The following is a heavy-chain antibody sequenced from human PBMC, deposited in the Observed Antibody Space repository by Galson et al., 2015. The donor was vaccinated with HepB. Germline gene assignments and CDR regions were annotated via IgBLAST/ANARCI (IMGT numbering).Heavy chain of an antibody. D-gene: IGHD6-13*01. V-gene: IGHV3-73*01. CDR2: IRSKASNYAT. CDR1: GFTFSGSA. CDR3: IRMADLSGYSSS. Sequence: LRLSCAASGFTFSGSAIHWVRQTSGKGLEWVGRIRSKASNYATAYAASLKGRFTISRDDSKNTAYLHMKSLKTEDTAVYYCIRMADLSGYSSSWGQGTLVTVSS. J-gene: IGHJ4*02.